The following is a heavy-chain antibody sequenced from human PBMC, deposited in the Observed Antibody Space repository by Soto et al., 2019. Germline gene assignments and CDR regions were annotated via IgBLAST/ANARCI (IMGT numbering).Heavy chain of an antibody. CDR1: GGSFSSSSYY. Sequence: SETLSLTCTVSGGSFSSSSYYWGWIRQPPGKGLEWIGSIYYSGSTYYNPSLKSRVTISVDTYKNQFSLKLSSVTAADTAVYYCASSFRGYQLLCCPGDFDYWGQGTLVTVSS. D-gene: IGHD2-2*01. CDR2: IYYSGST. V-gene: IGHV4-39*01. J-gene: IGHJ4*02. CDR3: ASSFRGYQLLCCPGDFDY.